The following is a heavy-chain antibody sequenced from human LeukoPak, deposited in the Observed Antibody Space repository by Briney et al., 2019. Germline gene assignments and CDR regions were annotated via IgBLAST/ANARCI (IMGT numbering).Heavy chain of an antibody. CDR1: GYSISSGYY. Sequence: SETLSLTCAVSGYSISSGYYWGWIRQPPGQGLEWIGSMYHSGSTYYNPSLKSRVTISVDTSKNQFSLKLSSVTAADTAVYYCARHKKGLGELSPFDYWGQGTLVTVSS. D-gene: IGHD3-10*01. CDR3: ARHKKGLGELSPFDY. V-gene: IGHV4-38-2*01. J-gene: IGHJ4*02. CDR2: MYHSGST.